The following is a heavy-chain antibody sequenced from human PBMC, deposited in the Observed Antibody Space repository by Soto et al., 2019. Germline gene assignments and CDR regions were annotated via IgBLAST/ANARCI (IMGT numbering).Heavy chain of an antibody. J-gene: IGHJ4*02. D-gene: IGHD3-10*01. CDR3: GRDPGFGALDY. CDR2: INQDGSVK. CDR1: GFTFSNYW. V-gene: IGHV3-7*01. Sequence: PVGSLRLSCAASGFTFSNYWMTWVRQAPGKGLEWVANINQDGSVKTYLDSMKGRLTISRDNAQDSVYLQMDSLRAEDTAIYYCGRDPGFGALDYWGQGTLVTVSS.